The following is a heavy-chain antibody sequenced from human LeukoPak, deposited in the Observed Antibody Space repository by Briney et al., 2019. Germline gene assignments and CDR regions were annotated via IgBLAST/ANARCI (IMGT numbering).Heavy chain of an antibody. CDR1: GFTFSSYW. J-gene: IGHJ5*02. Sequence: GSLRLSCAASGFTFSSYWMHWVRQVPGKGLVWVSRIKSDGSSTTYADSVKGRFTISRDNSKNTLYLQMNSLRDEDTAFYHCARGGITMARRRWFDPWGQGTLVIVSS. D-gene: IGHD3-10*01. CDR3: ARGGITMARRRWFDP. V-gene: IGHV3-74*01. CDR2: IKSDGSST.